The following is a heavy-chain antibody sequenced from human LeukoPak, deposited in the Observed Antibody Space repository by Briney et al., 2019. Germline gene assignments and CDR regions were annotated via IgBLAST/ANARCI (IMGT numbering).Heavy chain of an antibody. CDR2: ISAHNGNT. D-gene: IGHD4/OR15-4a*01. CDR3: AREGPDYGPAFDI. V-gene: IGHV1-18*01. Sequence: ASVKVSCTASGYTLTSFSINLVRQAPGQGLEWMGWISAHNGNTNYAEKFKGRVTMTTDTATNTAYMQLRSLRTDDTAVYYCAREGPDYGPAFDIWGQGTMVTVSS. CDR1: GYTLTSFS. J-gene: IGHJ3*02.